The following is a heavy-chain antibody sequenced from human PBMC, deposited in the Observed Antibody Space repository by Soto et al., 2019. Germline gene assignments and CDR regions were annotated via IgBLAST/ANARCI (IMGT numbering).Heavy chain of an antibody. D-gene: IGHD1-26*01. V-gene: IGHV6-1*01. CDR3: VRLIGNSWLDF. Sequence: SLTFSIPFPIYTDSVSLTSSPVNWNRQSPSRALEWLVRTYYRSKWYNDYAESVKSRITINPDTSMIQFSLHLNFVTPEDTAFYYCVRLIGNSWLDFWGQGTLVTVSS. J-gene: IGHJ5*01. CDR1: TDSVSLTSSP. CDR2: TYYRSKWYN.